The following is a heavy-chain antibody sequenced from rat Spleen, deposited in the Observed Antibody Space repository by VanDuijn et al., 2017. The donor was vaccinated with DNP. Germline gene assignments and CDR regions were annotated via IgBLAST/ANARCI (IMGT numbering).Heavy chain of an antibody. J-gene: IGHJ2*01. CDR3: ATQGTNYGGYSVFDY. V-gene: IGHV5S10*01. Sequence: EVQLVESGGGLVQPGRSLKLSCAASGFTFSDYNMAWVRQAPKKGLEWVATIIYDGSRTYYRDSVKGRFTISRDNAKSTLYLQMDSLRSEDTATYYCATQGTNYGGYSVFDYWGQGVMVTVSS. CDR1: GFTFSDYN. CDR2: IIYDGSRT. D-gene: IGHD1-11*01.